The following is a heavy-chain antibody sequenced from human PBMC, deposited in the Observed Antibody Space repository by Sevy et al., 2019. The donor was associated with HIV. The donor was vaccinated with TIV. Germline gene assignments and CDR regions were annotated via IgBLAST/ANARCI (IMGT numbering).Heavy chain of an antibody. D-gene: IGHD2-2*01. Sequence: GGSLRLSCVASGFTFSDYAMSWVRQAPGKGLEWVSAINGKGRSTHYADFVEGRFTISRDNSKNSLFLQMNSLRAEDTAVYYCAKTVNSGGGVVPAANYYYYGMDVWGHGTTVTVSS. V-gene: IGHV3-23*01. J-gene: IGHJ6*02. CDR2: INGKGRST. CDR3: AKTVNSGGGVVPAANYYYYGMDV. CDR1: GFTFSDYA.